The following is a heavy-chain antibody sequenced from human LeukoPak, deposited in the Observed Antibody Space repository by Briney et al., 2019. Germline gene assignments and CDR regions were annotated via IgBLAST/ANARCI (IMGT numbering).Heavy chain of an antibody. D-gene: IGHD3-10*01. V-gene: IGHV4-59*11. CDR1: GGSISSLY. Sequence: SETLSLTCTVSGGSISSLYWSWIRHPPGKGLEWIGYIYYSGSTNYNPSLKSRVTISVDTSKNQFSLKLSSVTAADTAVYYCARELLRFGEPNWFDPWGQGTLVTVSS. CDR2: IYYSGST. CDR3: ARELLRFGEPNWFDP. J-gene: IGHJ5*02.